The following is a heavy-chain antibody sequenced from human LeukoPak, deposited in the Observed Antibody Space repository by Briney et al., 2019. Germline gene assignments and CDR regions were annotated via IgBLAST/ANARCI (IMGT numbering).Heavy chain of an antibody. D-gene: IGHD2-15*01. J-gene: IGHJ4*02. CDR1: GFTFSSCG. CDR3: AKEGSRYCSGGSCYYLDY. CDR2: ISYDGSNK. Sequence: GGSLRLSCAASGFTFSSCGMHWVRQAPGKGLEWVAVISYDGSNKYYADSVKGRFTISRDNSKNTLYLQMNSLRAEDTAVYYCAKEGSRYCSGGSCYYLDYWGQGTLVTVSS. V-gene: IGHV3-30*18.